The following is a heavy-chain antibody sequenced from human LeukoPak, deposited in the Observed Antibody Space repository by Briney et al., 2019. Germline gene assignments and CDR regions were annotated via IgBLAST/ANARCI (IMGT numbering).Heavy chain of an antibody. V-gene: IGHV3-30*02. Sequence: GGSLRLSCAASGFTFSNYNIHWVRQAPGKGLEWVAFIRHDGSDKYYADSVKGRFTISRDNSKNTLYLQMISLGPEDTAVYYCAKDGFDYWGQGTLVTVSS. J-gene: IGHJ4*02. CDR1: GFTFSNYN. CDR3: AKDGFDY. CDR2: IRHDGSDK.